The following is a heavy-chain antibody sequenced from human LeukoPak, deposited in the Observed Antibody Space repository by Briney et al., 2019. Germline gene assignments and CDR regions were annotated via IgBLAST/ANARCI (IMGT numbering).Heavy chain of an antibody. D-gene: IGHD5-12*01. CDR1: GGSISSSSSF. J-gene: IGHJ4*02. CDR3: ARLTWITDY. Sequence: SETLSLTCTVSGGSISSSSSFWGWVRQPPGKGLEWIGHIKNGGSPNYNPPLKSRVTISLDTSKNQFSLTVSSVTAADTAVYYCARLTWITDYWGQGTLVTVSS. CDR2: IKNGGSP. V-gene: IGHV4-39*01.